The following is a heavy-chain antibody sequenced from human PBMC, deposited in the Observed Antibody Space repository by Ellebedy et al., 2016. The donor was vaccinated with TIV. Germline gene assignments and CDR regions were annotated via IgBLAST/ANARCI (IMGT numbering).Heavy chain of an antibody. J-gene: IGHJ4*02. CDR2: IRTKAFGVTT. V-gene: IGHV3-49*03. Sequence: PGGSLRLSCAASGFTFSSYWMSWFRQAPGKGLEWVGFIRTKAFGVTTEYATSMKGRYTISRDDSKSIVYLQMNSLNAEDTALYYCARAYHSGFDFWGQGTLVTVSS. D-gene: IGHD3-10*01. CDR3: ARAYHSGFDF. CDR1: GFTFSSYW.